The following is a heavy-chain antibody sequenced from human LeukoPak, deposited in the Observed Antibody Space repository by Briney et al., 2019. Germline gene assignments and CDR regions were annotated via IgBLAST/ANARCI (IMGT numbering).Heavy chain of an antibody. Sequence: SETLSLTCTVSGGSISSSSYYWGWIRQPPGKGLEWIGSIYYSGSTYYNPSLKSRVTISVDTSKNQFSLKLSSVTAADTAVYYCARDSSGYYDAFDIWGQGTMVTVSS. J-gene: IGHJ3*02. D-gene: IGHD3-22*01. V-gene: IGHV4-39*07. CDR1: GGSISSSSYY. CDR2: IYYSGST. CDR3: ARDSSGYYDAFDI.